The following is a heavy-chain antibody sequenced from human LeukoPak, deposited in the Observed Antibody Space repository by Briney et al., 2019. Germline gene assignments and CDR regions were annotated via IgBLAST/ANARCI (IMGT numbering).Heavy chain of an antibody. Sequence: SETLSLTCTVSGGSISSYYWSWIRQPPGKGLEWIGYIYYSGSTNYNPSLKSRVTISVDTSKNQFSLKLSSVTAADTAVYYCARPPIRHRKDGSSSWDGYYYYYYGMDVWGQGTTVTVSS. CDR3: ARPPIRHRKDGSSSWDGYYYYYYGMDV. J-gene: IGHJ6*02. CDR2: IYYSGST. V-gene: IGHV4-59*08. D-gene: IGHD6-13*01. CDR1: GGSISSYY.